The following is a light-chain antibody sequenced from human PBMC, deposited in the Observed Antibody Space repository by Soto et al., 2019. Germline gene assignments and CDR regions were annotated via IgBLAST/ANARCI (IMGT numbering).Light chain of an antibody. Sequence: DIQLTQSPSFLSASVRDRVTITCRASQGISNYLVWYQQKPGQAPELLIYAASTLQSGVPSRFSGSGSGTDFTLTISCLQSEDFATYYCQQYYSFPLTFGGGTKVDIK. J-gene: IGKJ4*01. CDR3: QQYYSFPLT. CDR1: QGISNY. V-gene: IGKV1-9*01. CDR2: AAS.